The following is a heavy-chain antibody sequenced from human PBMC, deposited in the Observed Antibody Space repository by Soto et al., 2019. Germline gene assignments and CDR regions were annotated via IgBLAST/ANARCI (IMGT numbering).Heavy chain of an antibody. D-gene: IGHD2-8*01. CDR2: IGTRDDI. V-gene: IGHV3-23*01. Sequence: ELQLLESGGGLVQPGGSLRLSCAASGFTFSDYAMSWVRQAPGKGLEWVSAIGTRDDIFYADSVKGRFTISRDDSKNTLYLQMNSLRAEDTALYYCAKDLGGEWFHYNWFDPWGQGTLVTVSS. J-gene: IGHJ5*02. CDR3: AKDLGGEWFHYNWFDP. CDR1: GFTFSDYA.